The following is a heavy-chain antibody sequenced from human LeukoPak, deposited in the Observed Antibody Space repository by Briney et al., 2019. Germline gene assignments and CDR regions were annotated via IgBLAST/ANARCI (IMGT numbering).Heavy chain of an antibody. D-gene: IGHD3-10*01. CDR2: INHSGST. CDR1: GGSFSGYY. Sequence: PSETLSLTCAVYGGSFSGYYWSWIRQPPGKGLEWIGEINHSGSTNYNPSLKSRVTISVDTSKNQLSLKLSSVTAADTAVYYCARFRGTMVRGVIPNYYGMDVWGQGTTVTVSS. J-gene: IGHJ6*02. CDR3: ARFRGTMVRGVIPNYYGMDV. V-gene: IGHV4-34*01.